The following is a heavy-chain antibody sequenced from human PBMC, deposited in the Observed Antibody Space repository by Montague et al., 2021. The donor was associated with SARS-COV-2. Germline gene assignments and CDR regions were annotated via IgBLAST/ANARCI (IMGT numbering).Heavy chain of an antibody. CDR1: GGSISSSSYY. CDR3: ARVGRQQLVRLSGMDV. CDR2: IYYSGST. D-gene: IGHD6-13*01. V-gene: IGHV4-39*07. Sequence: ETLSLACTVSGGSISSSSYYWGWIRQPPGKGLEWIGSIYYSGSTYYNPSLKSRVTISVDTSKNQFSLKLSSVTAADTAVYYCARVGRQQLVRLSGMDVWGQGITVTVSS. J-gene: IGHJ6*02.